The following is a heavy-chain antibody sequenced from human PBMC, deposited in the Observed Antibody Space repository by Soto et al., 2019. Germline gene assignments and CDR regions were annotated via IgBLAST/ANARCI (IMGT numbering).Heavy chain of an antibody. Sequence: PWGSLRLSCAASGFPFSSTDMSWVRQAPGKGLEWVSTILDTGTTVFYADSVKGRFTVSRDNSNNTLYVQMNNLRADDTAVYYCVKNSGWFNTWGQGALVTVSS. CDR1: GFPFSSTD. CDR3: VKNSGWFNT. J-gene: IGHJ5*02. D-gene: IGHD3-10*01. CDR2: ILDTGTTV. V-gene: IGHV3-23*01.